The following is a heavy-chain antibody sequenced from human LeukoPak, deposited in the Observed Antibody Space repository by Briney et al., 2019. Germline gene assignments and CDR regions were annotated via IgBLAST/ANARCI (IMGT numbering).Heavy chain of an antibody. CDR1: GFTVSSNY. CDR3: ARGGGAFCGGDCYRNFDY. Sequence: GGSLRLSCAASGFTVSSNYMSWVRQAPGEGLEWVSVIYSSGTTYYADSVKGRFTISRDTSKNTLYLQMISLRPEDTAVYYCARGGGAFCGGDCYRNFDYWGQGILVTVSS. CDR2: IYSSGTT. V-gene: IGHV3-66*02. J-gene: IGHJ4*02. D-gene: IGHD2-21*02.